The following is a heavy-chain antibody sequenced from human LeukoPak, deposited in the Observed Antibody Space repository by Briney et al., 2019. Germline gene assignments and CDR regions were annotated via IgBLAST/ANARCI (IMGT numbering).Heavy chain of an antibody. D-gene: IGHD1-1*01. J-gene: IGHJ4*02. V-gene: IGHV4-59*07. Sequence: SDTPTLPCTLSGDFLKIYFSRWLRGSPREGVGGVGYISHSGNTNYNPSLKSRVTISLDKSNNQFSLRLSSVTAADTAVYYCARAGPENLNWRYYIDFWGQGILVTVSS. CDR3: ARAGPENLNWRYYIDF. CDR1: GDFLKIYF. CDR2: ISHSGNT.